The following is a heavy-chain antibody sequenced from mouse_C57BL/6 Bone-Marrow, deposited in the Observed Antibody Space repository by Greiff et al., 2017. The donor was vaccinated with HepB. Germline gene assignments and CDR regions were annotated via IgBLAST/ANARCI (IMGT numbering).Heavy chain of an antibody. Sequence: VQLKESGPGLVKPSQSLSLTCSVTGYSITSGYYWNWIRQFPGNKLEWMGYISYDGSNNYNPSLKNRISITRDTSKNQFFLKLNSVTTEDTATYYCATTGTFDYWGQGTTLTVSS. CDR1: GYSITSGYY. V-gene: IGHV3-6*01. D-gene: IGHD4-1*02. CDR2: ISYDGSN. J-gene: IGHJ2*01. CDR3: ATTGTFDY.